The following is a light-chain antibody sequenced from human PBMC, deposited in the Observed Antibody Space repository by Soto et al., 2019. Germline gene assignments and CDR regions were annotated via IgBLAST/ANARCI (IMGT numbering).Light chain of an antibody. CDR2: EAS. Sequence: TQSPSTVSASVGDRVTITXXXXQTVYSWLAWYQQKPGKAPKLLISEASTLQSGVPSRFAGSGSGTEFTLAISRLQPDDFATYYCQQYSSYSPYTFGQGTKVEI. CDR1: QTVYSW. CDR3: QQYSSYSPYT. V-gene: IGKV1-5*03. J-gene: IGKJ2*01.